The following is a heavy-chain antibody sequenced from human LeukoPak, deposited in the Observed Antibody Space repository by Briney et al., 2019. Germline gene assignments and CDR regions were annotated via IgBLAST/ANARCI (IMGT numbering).Heavy chain of an antibody. D-gene: IGHD2-21*01. CDR3: ARVVRDSRGYFDL. CDR1: GGSISSYY. CDR2: IYYSGST. V-gene: IGHV4-59*01. Sequence: PSETLSLTCTVSGGSISSYYWSWIRQPPGKGLEWIGNIYYSGSTNYNPSLKSRVTISVDTSKNQLSLKLSSVTAADTAVYYCARVVRDSRGYFDLWGRGTLVTVSS. J-gene: IGHJ2*01.